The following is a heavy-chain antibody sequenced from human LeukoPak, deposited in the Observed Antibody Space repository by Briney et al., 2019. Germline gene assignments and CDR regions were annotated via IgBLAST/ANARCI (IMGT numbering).Heavy chain of an antibody. J-gene: IGHJ5*02. V-gene: IGHV4-30-2*01. Sequence: KPSETLSLTCAVSGGSISSGGYSWSWIRQPPGKGLEWIGYIYHSGSTYYNPSLKSRVTISVDTSKNQFSLKLSSVTAADTAVYYCARDLLYGSGEGWFDPWGQGTLVTVSS. CDR3: ARDLLYGSGEGWFDP. CDR2: IYHSGST. CDR1: GGSISSGGYS. D-gene: IGHD3-10*01.